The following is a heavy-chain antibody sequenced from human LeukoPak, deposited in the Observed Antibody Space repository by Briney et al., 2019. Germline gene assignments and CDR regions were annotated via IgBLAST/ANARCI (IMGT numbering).Heavy chain of an antibody. V-gene: IGHV3-21*01. J-gene: IGHJ3*02. Sequence: AGGSLRLSCAASGFTFSSYSMNWVRQAPGKGLEWVSSISSSSSYIYYADSVKGRFTISRDNAKNSLYLQMNSLRAEDTAVYYCARLECSSPSCYSPPRREAFNIGGQGKMATVS. CDR1: GFTFSSYS. D-gene: IGHD2-2*01. CDR2: ISSSSSYI. CDR3: ARLECSSPSCYSPPRREAFNI.